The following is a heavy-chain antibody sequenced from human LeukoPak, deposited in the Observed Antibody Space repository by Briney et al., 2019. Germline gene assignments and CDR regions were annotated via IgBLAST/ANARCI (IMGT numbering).Heavy chain of an antibody. CDR2: ISYDGSKK. Sequence: PGGSLRLSCAASGFTFSSYGMDWVRQAPGKGLEWVAVISYDGSKKYYADSVKGRFTISRDNSKNTLYLQMNSLRAEDTAVYYCARSQSAGWLLSLYFDYWGQGTLVTVSS. CDR3: ARSQSAGWLLSLYFDY. CDR1: GFTFSSYG. V-gene: IGHV3-30*03. D-gene: IGHD3-3*01. J-gene: IGHJ4*02.